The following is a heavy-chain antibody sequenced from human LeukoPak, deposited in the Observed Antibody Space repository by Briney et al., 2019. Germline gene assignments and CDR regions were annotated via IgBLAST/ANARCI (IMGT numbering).Heavy chain of an antibody. V-gene: IGHV3-23*01. D-gene: IGHD2-2*01. CDR2: ISDIVGTT. Sequence: RRSLTPSCAASASTVSSYAMSWVRHPPGGGLEWVSAISDIVGTTYYADSVKGRFTISTDNSKNTLYLQTNSLRGEDTALYYCAKLTRGYCDSTACTNCFDPWGRGNLVTVSS. J-gene: IGHJ5*02. CDR3: AKLTRGYCDSTACTNCFDP. CDR1: ASTVSSYA.